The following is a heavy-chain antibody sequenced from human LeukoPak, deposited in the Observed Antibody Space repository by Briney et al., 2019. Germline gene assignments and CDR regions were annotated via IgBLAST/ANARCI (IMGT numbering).Heavy chain of an antibody. V-gene: IGHV4-34*01. Sequence: SETLSLTCAVYGGSFSGYYWSWIRQPPGKGLEWIGEINHSGSTSYNPSLKSRVTISLDTSKNQFSLKLSSVTAADTAVYYCARGERYCSSTSCYTPWFDPWGQGTLVTVSS. CDR2: INHSGST. D-gene: IGHD2-2*02. J-gene: IGHJ5*02. CDR3: ARGERYCSSTSCYTPWFDP. CDR1: GGSFSGYY.